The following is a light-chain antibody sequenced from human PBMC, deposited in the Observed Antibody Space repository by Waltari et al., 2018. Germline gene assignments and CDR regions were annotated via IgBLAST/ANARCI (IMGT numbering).Light chain of an antibody. CDR3: QQYYSSPVT. CDR2: WAS. J-gene: IGKJ5*01. Sequence: DIVMTQSPDSLAVSLGERATINCKSSQNVLSRSDNKNYLGWYQQKPGLPPKLLIYWASTRESGVPDRFSGSGSGTDFTLTISSLQAEDVAVYYCQQYYSSPVTFGQGTRLEIK. CDR1: QNVLSRSDNKNY. V-gene: IGKV4-1*01.